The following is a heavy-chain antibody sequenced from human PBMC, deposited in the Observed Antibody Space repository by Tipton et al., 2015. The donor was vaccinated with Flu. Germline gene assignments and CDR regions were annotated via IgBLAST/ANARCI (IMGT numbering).Heavy chain of an antibody. V-gene: IGHV4-59*02. D-gene: IGHD6-19*01. Sequence: LRLSCTVSGASVVSYYWTWIRQPPGKGLEWIGYIYKDGISNYNPSLKSRLTMSLDTSKNQFSLKLTSLTAADTAVYFCARRQFHFDSCGQGTLVTVSS. CDR1: GASVVSYY. J-gene: IGHJ4*02. CDR2: IYKDGIS. CDR3: ARRQFHFDS.